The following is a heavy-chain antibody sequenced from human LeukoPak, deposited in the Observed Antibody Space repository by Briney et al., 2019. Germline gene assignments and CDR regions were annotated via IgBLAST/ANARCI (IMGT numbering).Heavy chain of an antibody. J-gene: IGHJ5*02. CDR3: ARHGRPGSQLLFFNWFDP. D-gene: IGHD2-2*01. Sequence: SETLSLTCTVSGYSISGGFYWDWIRQPPGKGLEWIGSIYHSGTSYYNPSLKSRVTISVDTSKNQFSLKLSSVTAADTAVYYCARHGRPGSQLLFFNWFDPWGQGTLVTVSS. V-gene: IGHV4-38-2*02. CDR2: IYHSGTS. CDR1: GYSISGGFY.